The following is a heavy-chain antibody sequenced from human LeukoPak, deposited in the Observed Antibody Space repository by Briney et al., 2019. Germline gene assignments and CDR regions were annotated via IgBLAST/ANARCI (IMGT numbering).Heavy chain of an antibody. V-gene: IGHV3-23*01. CDR2: ISGSSGST. D-gene: IGHD6-13*01. CDR1: GFTFSPYA. CDR3: AKDSVYSSSWYAGDY. Sequence: GGSLRLSCAASGFTFSPYAMSWVRQAPGKGLEWVSAISGSSGSTYYADSVKGRFTISRDSSKNTLYLQMNSLRAEDTAVYYCAKDSVYSSSWYAGDYWGQGTLVTVSS. J-gene: IGHJ4*02.